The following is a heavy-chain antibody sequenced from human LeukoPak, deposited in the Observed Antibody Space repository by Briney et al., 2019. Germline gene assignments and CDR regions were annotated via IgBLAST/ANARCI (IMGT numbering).Heavy chain of an antibody. J-gene: IGHJ4*02. Sequence: ASVKVSCKASGYTFTGYYMHWVRQAPGQGLEWMGWINPNSGGTNYAQKFQGRVTMTRDTSISTAYMELSRLRSDDTAVYYCARDFWSGYPHFDYWGQGTLVTVSS. D-gene: IGHD3-3*01. V-gene: IGHV1-2*02. CDR3: ARDFWSGYPHFDY. CDR1: GYTFTGYY. CDR2: INPNSGGT.